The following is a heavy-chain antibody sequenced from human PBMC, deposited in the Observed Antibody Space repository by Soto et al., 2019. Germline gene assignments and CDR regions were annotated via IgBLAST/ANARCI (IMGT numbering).Heavy chain of an antibody. V-gene: IGHV4-30-2*01. CDR2: IYYGGST. D-gene: IGHD3-22*01. J-gene: IGHJ4*01. Sequence: PSETLSLTGTVSGGSISSGDYSWNWIRQPPGKGLEWIGYIYYGGSTYYNPSLQSRVTMSVDRSRNQFSLKLNSVTAADTAVYYCARVRREYDNSGPVDYWGHGTLVTVSS. CDR1: GGSISSGDYS. CDR3: ARVRREYDNSGPVDY.